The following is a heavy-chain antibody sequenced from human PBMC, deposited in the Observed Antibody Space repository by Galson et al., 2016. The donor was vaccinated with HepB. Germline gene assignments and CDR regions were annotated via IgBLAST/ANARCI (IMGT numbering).Heavy chain of an antibody. D-gene: IGHD3-16*02. J-gene: IGHJ4*02. CDR1: DYTFRRYG. V-gene: IGHV1-18*01. Sequence: SVKVSCKASDYTFRRYGITWVRQAPGQRLEWMGWISAYNGNTNYAQKVQGRVTTTTDTSTRTAYMELRSLRSDDTAVYYCARDAYDYVWGTYRAQAEIDYWGQGTLVTCSS. CDR2: ISAYNGNT. CDR3: ARDAYDYVWGTYRAQAEIDY.